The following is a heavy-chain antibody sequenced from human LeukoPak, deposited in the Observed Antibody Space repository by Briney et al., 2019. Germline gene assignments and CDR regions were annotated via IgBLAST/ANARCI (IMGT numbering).Heavy chain of an antibody. CDR1: GYTFTGYY. CDR3: ARSRTGSGFLFDY. D-gene: IGHD3-10*01. V-gene: IGHV1-2*02. J-gene: IGHJ4*02. Sequence: ASVKVSCKASGYTFTGYYMHWVRQAPGQGLEWMGWINPNSGGTNYAQKFQGRVHMNRDTSISTAYMELSRLRSDDTAVYYCARSRTGSGFLFDYWGQGTLVTVSS. CDR2: INPNSGGT.